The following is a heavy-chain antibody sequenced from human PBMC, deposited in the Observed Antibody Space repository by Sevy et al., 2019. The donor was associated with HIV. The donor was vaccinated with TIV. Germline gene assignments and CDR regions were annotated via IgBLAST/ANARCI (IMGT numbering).Heavy chain of an antibody. D-gene: IGHD3-16*01. Sequence: SLTCAVYGGSFSGYYWNWIRQPPGKGLEWIGEINHGGTTNYNPSLTSRVTISIDTSRNQFSLKLSSVTAADTAVYYCASGGGNYGGDYWGQGALVTVSS. J-gene: IGHJ4*02. CDR1: GGSFSGYY. CDR3: ASGGGNYGGDY. V-gene: IGHV4-34*01. CDR2: INHGGTT.